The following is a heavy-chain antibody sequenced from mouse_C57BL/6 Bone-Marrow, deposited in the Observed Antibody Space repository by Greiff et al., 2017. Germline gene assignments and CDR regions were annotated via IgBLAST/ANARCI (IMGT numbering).Heavy chain of an antibody. J-gene: IGHJ2*01. Sequence: QVQLQQPGAELVMPGASVKLSCKASGYTFTSYWMHWVKQRPGQGLEWIGEIDPSDSYTNYNQKFKGKSTLTVDKSSSTAYMQLSSLTSEDSAVYYCARRITTGVAGYDFDYWGQGTTLTVSS. CDR1: GYTFTSYW. CDR3: ARRITTGVAGYDFDY. V-gene: IGHV1-69*01. CDR2: IDPSDSYT. D-gene: IGHD1-1*01.